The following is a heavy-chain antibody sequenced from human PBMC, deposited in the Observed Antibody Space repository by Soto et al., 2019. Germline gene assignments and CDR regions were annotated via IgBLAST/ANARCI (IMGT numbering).Heavy chain of an antibody. Sequence: QVQLQESGPGLLKPSQTLSLICTVSRGSINSGGYYWHWIRQHPGKGLEWIGYVFHSGSTYYNPSFRSRFTPSMDTSKNQFSLYLSSVTAADTAIYYCARGGGEDNYFGPWGQGTLVTVSS. J-gene: IGHJ5*02. D-gene: IGHD3-16*01. CDR2: VFHSGST. CDR1: RGSINSGGYY. V-gene: IGHV4-31*03. CDR3: ARGGGEDNYFGP.